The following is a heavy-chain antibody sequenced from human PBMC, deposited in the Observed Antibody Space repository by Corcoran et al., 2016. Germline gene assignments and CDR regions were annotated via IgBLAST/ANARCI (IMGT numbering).Heavy chain of an antibody. CDR2: INPNSGGT. D-gene: IGHD3-22*01. CDR3: ARDGGDWDDSSGYDYGNRAFDI. CDR1: GYTFTGYY. Sequence: QVQLVQSGAEVKKPGASVKVSCKASGYTFTGYYMHWVRQAPGQGLEWMGWINPNSGGTNSAQKFQDRVTLTRDTSISTADMELSRRRSDDTAVYYGARDGGDWDDSSGYDYGNRAFDIWGQGTTVTVSS. J-gene: IGHJ3*02. V-gene: IGHV1-2*02.